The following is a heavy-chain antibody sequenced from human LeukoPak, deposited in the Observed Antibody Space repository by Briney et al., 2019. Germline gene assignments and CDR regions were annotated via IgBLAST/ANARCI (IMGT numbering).Heavy chain of an antibody. J-gene: IGHJ5*02. CDR2: FDPEDGET. CDR1: GYTLTELS. CDR3: ATATGSGWYWFDP. V-gene: IGHV1-24*01. Sequence: ASVKVSRKVSGYTLTELSMHWVRQAPGKGLEWMGGFDPEDGETIYAQKFQGRVTMTEDTSTDTAYMELSSLRSEDTAVYYCATATGSGWYWFDPWGQGTLVTVSS. D-gene: IGHD6-19*01.